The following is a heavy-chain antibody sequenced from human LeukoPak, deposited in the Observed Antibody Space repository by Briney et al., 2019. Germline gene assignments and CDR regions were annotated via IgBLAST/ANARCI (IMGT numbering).Heavy chain of an antibody. CDR2: IWYDGSNK. CDR1: GFTFSSYG. J-gene: IGHJ4*02. V-gene: IGHV3-33*01. D-gene: IGHD3-10*01. CDR3: ARAVGGGEYYFDY. Sequence: GRSLRLSCAASGFTFSSYGMHWVRQAPGKGLGWVAVIWYDGSNKYYADSVKGRFTISRDNSKNTLYLQMNSLRAEDTAVYYCARAVGGGEYYFDYWGQGTLVTVSS.